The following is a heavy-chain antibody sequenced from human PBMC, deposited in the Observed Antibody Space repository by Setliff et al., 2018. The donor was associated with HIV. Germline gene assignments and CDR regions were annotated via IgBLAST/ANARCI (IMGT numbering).Heavy chain of an antibody. CDR2: VYYTGST. CDR1: GASISLIAYY. J-gene: IGHJ4*02. CDR3: FVIDY. Sequence: SETLSLTCTVSGASISLIAYYWGWVRQPPGKGLEWIGSVYYTGSTNYNPSLKSRVTISVDTSKNQFSLKLSSVTAADTAVYYCFVIDYWGQGTLVTVSS. V-gene: IGHV4-39*07.